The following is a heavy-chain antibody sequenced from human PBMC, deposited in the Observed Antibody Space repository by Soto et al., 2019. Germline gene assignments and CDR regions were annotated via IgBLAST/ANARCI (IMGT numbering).Heavy chain of an antibody. CDR1: GFTFSSYA. Sequence: QVQLVESGGGVVQPGRSLRLSCAASGFTFSSYAMHWVRQAPGKGLEWVAVISFDGGNKYYADSVKGRFTISGDNSKNTLYLPLNSLRAEDRAVYFCARSPTPARPAGFDPWGQGTVVTVSS. D-gene: IGHD6-6*01. J-gene: IGHJ5*02. CDR2: ISFDGGNK. CDR3: ARSPTPARPAGFDP. V-gene: IGHV3-30-3*01.